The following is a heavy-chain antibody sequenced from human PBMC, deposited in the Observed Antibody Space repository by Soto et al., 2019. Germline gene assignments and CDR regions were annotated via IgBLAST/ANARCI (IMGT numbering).Heavy chain of an antibody. CDR1: GFTFSNVW. CDR2: IKRRADGGTT. J-gene: IGHJ4*02. D-gene: IGHD2-15*01. V-gene: IGHV3-15*01. CDR3: TAGYCSGGSGYSVVY. Sequence: EVQLVESGGGLVKPGGSLSLSCAASGFTFSNVWMSWVRQAPGKGLEWVGRIKRRADGGTTDYATPVRGRFTVSRDDSKNTLYLQMNSLKTEDTAVYYCTAGYCSGGSGYSVVYGGQGTLVTVSS.